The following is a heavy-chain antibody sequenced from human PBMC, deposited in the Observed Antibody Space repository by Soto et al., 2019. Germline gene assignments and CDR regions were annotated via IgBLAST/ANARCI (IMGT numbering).Heavy chain of an antibody. V-gene: IGHV6-1*01. CDR1: GDSVSSNSAA. Sequence: SQTLSLTCAISGDSVSSNSAAWNWIRQSPSRGLEWLGRTYYRSKWYNDYAVSVKSRIIINSDTSKNQFSLHLNSVTPEDTAVYYCARAYGSGLYYYYGMDVWGQGTTVTVSS. CDR3: ARAYGSGLYYYYGMDV. D-gene: IGHD3-10*01. CDR2: TYYRSKWYN. J-gene: IGHJ6*02.